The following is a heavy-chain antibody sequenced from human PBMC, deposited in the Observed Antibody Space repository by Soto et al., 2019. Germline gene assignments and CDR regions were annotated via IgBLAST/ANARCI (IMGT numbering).Heavy chain of an antibody. CDR1: GYTFINYA. CDR2: INARNGDT. Sequence: QVQLVQSGAEEKKPGASVKVSCKASGYTFINYAIHWVRQAPGQRLEWMGWINARNGDTKYSQKFQGRVTITRDTSANTAYMELSGLRSEGTAVYYCARGGAGYYFDYWGQGTLVTVSS. V-gene: IGHV1-3*05. CDR3: ARGGAGYYFDY. J-gene: IGHJ4*02. D-gene: IGHD2-15*01.